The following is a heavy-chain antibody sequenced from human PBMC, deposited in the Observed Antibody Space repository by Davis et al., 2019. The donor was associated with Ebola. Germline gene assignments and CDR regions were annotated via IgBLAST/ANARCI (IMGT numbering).Heavy chain of an antibody. Sequence: SETLSLTCTVSGYAITTYIWSWIRQSPGKGLEWIGSISYNGDTDYNPSLRGRVTLSIDTSKNQFSLKLTSVTAADTAVYHCARLHNWNGLDYWGRGTLVTVSS. V-gene: IGHV4-59*08. D-gene: IGHD1-20*01. CDR3: ARLHNWNGLDY. CDR2: ISYNGDT. CDR1: GYAITTYI. J-gene: IGHJ4*02.